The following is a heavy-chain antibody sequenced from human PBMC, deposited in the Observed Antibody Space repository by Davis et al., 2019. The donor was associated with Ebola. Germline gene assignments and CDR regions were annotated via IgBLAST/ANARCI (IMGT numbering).Heavy chain of an antibody. CDR3: ARDMMTLAYYGSGSNYFDY. CDR1: GFTFGDYA. D-gene: IGHD3-10*01. Sequence: GESLKISCAASGFTFGDYAMSWVRQAPGKGLEWVSTISRAGESTYYGDSVRGRFTISRDNSMNTVYVQLYSLRAEDTAVYYCARDMMTLAYYGSGSNYFDYWGQGALVTVSS. J-gene: IGHJ4*02. CDR2: ISRAGEST. V-gene: IGHV3-23*01.